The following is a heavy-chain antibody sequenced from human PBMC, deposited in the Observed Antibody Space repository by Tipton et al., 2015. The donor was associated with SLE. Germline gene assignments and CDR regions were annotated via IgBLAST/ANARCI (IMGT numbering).Heavy chain of an antibody. CDR3: ARLFGASSWSEPDY. Sequence: LSFTCTVSGGSISSISYYWGWIRQPPGKGLEWIGSIYYRGSTYYNPSLKNRVTISVDTSKNQFSLKLTSVTAADTAVYYCARLFGASSWSEPDYWGQGTLVTVSS. V-gene: IGHV4-39*01. J-gene: IGHJ4*02. CDR2: IYYRGST. D-gene: IGHD6-13*01. CDR1: GGSISSISYY.